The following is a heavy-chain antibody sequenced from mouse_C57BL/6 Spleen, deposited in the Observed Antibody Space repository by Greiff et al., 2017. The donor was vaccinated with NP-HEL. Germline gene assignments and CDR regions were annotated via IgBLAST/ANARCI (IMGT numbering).Heavy chain of an antibody. D-gene: IGHD3-2*02. Sequence: VQLQQSGAELVKPGASVKISCKASGYAFSSYWMNWVKQRPGKGLEWIGQIYPGDGDTNYNGKFKGKATLTADKSSSTAYMQLSSLTSEDSAVYFCARDSSGYVGFDDWGQGTTLTVSS. CDR3: ARDSSGYVGFDD. V-gene: IGHV1-80*01. CDR2: IYPGDGDT. J-gene: IGHJ2*01. CDR1: GYAFSSYW.